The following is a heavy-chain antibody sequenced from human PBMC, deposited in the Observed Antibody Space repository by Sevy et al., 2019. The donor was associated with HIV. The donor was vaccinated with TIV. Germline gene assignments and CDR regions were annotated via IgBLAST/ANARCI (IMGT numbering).Heavy chain of an antibody. Sequence: GGSLRLSCAASGFTFSSYSMNWVRQAPGKGLEWVSSISSSSYIYYADSVKGRFTISRDNAKNSLYLQMNSLRAEDTAVYYCARDVYCSGGSCYGAFDIWGQGTMVTVSS. J-gene: IGHJ3*02. CDR3: ARDVYCSGGSCYGAFDI. D-gene: IGHD2-15*01. CDR2: ISSSSYI. V-gene: IGHV3-21*01. CDR1: GFTFSSYS.